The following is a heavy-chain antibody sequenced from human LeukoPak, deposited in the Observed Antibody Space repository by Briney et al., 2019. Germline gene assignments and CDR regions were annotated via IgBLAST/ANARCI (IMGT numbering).Heavy chain of an antibody. CDR3: ARDNSVVGIDY. V-gene: IGHV3-21*01. CDR1: GFTFSSYS. CDR2: ISSSSYI. Sequence: GGSLRLSCAASGFTFSSYSMNWVRQAPGKGLEWVSSISSSSYIYYADSVKGRFTISRDNAKNSLYLQMNSLRAEDTAVYYCARDNSVVGIDYWGQGTLVTVSS. J-gene: IGHJ4*02. D-gene: IGHD2-15*01.